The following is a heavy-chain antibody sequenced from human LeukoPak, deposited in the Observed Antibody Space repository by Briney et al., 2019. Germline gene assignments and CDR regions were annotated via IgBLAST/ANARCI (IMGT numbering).Heavy chain of an antibody. CDR1: GYTFTGYY. J-gene: IGHJ4*02. V-gene: IGHV1-2*02. CDR2: INPNSGGT. D-gene: IGHD1-14*01. CDR3: ARAQYNWNHSSGY. Sequence: ASVKVSCKASGYTFTGYYMHWVRQAPGQGLEWMGWINPNSGGTNYAQKFQGRVTMTRDTSISTAYMELSRLRSDDTAVYYCARAQYNWNHSSGYWGQGTLVTVSP.